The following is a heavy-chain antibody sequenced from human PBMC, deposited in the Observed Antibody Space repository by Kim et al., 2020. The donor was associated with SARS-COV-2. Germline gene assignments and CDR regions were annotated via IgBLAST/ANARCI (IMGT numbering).Heavy chain of an antibody. CDR2: ISAYNGNT. V-gene: IGHV1-18*04. CDR3: ARPEMGNYDSSGYYSRPYYYYGMDV. D-gene: IGHD3-22*01. CDR1: GYTFTSYG. J-gene: IGHJ6*02. Sequence: ASVKVSCKASGYTFTSYGIRWVRQAPGQGLEWMGWISAYNGNTNYAQKLQGRVTMTTDTSTSTAYMELRSLRSDDTAVYYCARPEMGNYDSSGYYSRPYYYYGMDVWAQGTTVPVSS.